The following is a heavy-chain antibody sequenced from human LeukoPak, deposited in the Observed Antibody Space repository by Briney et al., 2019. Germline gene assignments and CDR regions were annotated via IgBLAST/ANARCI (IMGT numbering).Heavy chain of an antibody. J-gene: IGHJ4*02. D-gene: IGHD3-3*01. CDR1: GGSISNNY. Sequence: SETLSLTCTASGGSISNNYWSWIRQPPGKGLEWIGHFHDSESTNYNPSLKSRVTISVDTSKNQFSLKLSSVTAADTAVYYCARGDFWSGYSVFDYWGQGTLVTVSS. CDR3: ARGDFWSGYSVFDY. V-gene: IGHV4-59*01. CDR2: FHDSEST.